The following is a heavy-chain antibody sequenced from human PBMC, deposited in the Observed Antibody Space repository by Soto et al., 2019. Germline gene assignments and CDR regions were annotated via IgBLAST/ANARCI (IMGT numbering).Heavy chain of an antibody. J-gene: IGHJ4*02. CDR3: AKDRYSGTYPTDFDY. CDR2: ISYDGDKK. Sequence: QVQLVESGGGVVQPGRSLRLSCTASGFSFSSFGMHWVRQAPGKGLEWAASISYDGDKKYSADSVKGRFTVSRDDSHNVAYLQMSSLRTEDTAMYYCAKDRYSGTYPTDFDYWGQGSLVTVSS. CDR1: GFSFSSFG. V-gene: IGHV3-30*18. D-gene: IGHD1-26*01.